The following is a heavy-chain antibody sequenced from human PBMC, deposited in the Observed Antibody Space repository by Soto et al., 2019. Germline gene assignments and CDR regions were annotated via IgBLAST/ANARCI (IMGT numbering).Heavy chain of an antibody. V-gene: IGHV4-59*01. CDR3: ARAGIAATIVNPGSGWYEYDY. Sequence: PSETLSLTCTVSGGSISSYYWSWIRQPPGKGLEWIGYIYYSGSTNYNPSLKSRVTISVDTSKNQFSLKLSSVTAADTAVYYCARAGIAATIVNPGSGWYEYDYWGQGTLVTVSS. CDR2: IYYSGST. CDR1: GGSISSYY. D-gene: IGHD6-19*01. J-gene: IGHJ4*02.